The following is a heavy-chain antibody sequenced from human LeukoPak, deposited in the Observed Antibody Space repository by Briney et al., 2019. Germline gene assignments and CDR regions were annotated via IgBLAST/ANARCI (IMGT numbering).Heavy chain of an antibody. D-gene: IGHD1-26*01. J-gene: IGHJ1*01. CDR3: ARSGMAVAATAWD. V-gene: IGHV3-7*03. CDR1: GFTFSDFW. Sequence: GGSLRLSCAASGFTFSDFWMTWVRQAPGKGLEWVAHINHNGSEKYSVDLVRDRFTITRDNAKNSLYLQIDGMGAEDTVVYCCARSGMAVAATAWDWGQGTLVTVSS. CDR2: INHNGSEK.